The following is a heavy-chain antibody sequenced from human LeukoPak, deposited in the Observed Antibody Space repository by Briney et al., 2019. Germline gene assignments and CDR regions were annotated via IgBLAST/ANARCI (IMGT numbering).Heavy chain of an antibody. D-gene: IGHD3-3*01. J-gene: IGHJ4*02. CDR3: AKAELGVDTFFDY. Sequence: GGSLRLSCAASGFTFSSYAMSWVRQAPGRGLEWVATLSGSGAGTYYSDSVQGRFTISRDNSKRTLFLQMNSLRAEDTAFYYCAKAELGVDTFFDYWGQGTLVTVSS. CDR2: LSGSGAGT. CDR1: GFTFSSYA. V-gene: IGHV3-23*01.